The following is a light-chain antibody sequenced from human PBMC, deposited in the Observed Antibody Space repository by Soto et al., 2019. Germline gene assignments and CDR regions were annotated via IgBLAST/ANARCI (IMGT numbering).Light chain of an antibody. CDR1: QTVGNY. Sequence: EIVLTQSPATLSLSPGERATLSCRASQTVGNYLAWYQQKPGQVPRRLIYNASNRATGVPVRFSGSGSGTAFTLTISSLEPEDFAVYYCQQRGNWPLPWTFGQGAKVDI. CDR3: QQRGNWPLPWT. J-gene: IGKJ1*01. V-gene: IGKV3-11*01. CDR2: NAS.